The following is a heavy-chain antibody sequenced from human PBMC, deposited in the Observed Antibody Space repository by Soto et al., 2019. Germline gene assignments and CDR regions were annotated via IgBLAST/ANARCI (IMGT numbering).Heavy chain of an antibody. CDR1: GGTIRSVTDY. Sequence: SEIMSLSCAVVGGTIRSVTDYWIWIRQYPGRGLEWIGYISHNAVTWYNPSLQSRVNISIDKSANHFSLTLKSVTAADTAVYYCARGQIVMLNWGQGTLVTSPQ. V-gene: IGHV4-31*11. CDR3: ARGQIVMLN. CDR2: ISHNAVT. J-gene: IGHJ4*02. D-gene: IGHD3-16*01.